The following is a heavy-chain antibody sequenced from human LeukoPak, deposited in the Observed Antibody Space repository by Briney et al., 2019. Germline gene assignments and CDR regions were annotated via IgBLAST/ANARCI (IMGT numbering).Heavy chain of an antibody. CDR1: GFTFSRYT. CDR3: ARVMRRGNYLDY. V-gene: IGHV3-21*01. J-gene: IGHJ4*02. D-gene: IGHD2-8*01. Sequence: GGSLRLSCAASGFTFSRYTMNWVRQAPGKGLEWVSYISGGSSFTYYVDSVKGRFTISRDNAKNSLYLQMNSLRAEDTAMYYCARVMRRGNYLDYWGQGTLVTVSS. CDR2: ISGGSSFT.